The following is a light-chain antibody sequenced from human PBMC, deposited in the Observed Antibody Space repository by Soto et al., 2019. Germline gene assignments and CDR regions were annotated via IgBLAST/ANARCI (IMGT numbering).Light chain of an antibody. CDR1: QSVSSRN. CDR3: LLYGDSPPAYT. Sequence: EIVLTQSPGTLSLFPGERATLSCRASQSVSSRNLAWYRQKPGQAPSLLIYGAFNRATGIPDRFSVSGSATDFTLTISRLEPADFAVYYCLLYGDSPPAYTFGQGTKLDIK. CDR2: GAF. V-gene: IGKV3-20*01. J-gene: IGKJ2*01.